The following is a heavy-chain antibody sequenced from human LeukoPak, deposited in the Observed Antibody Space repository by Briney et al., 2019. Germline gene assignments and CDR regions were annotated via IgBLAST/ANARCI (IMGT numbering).Heavy chain of an antibody. Sequence: ASVKVSRKASGYTFTGYYMHWVRQAPGQGLEWMGWINPNSGGTNYAQKFQGRVTMTRDTSISTAYMELSRLRSDDTAVYYCARDSEVVPADLDYWGQGTLVTVSS. J-gene: IGHJ4*02. CDR3: ARDSEVVPADLDY. D-gene: IGHD2-2*01. CDR2: INPNSGGT. CDR1: GYTFTGYY. V-gene: IGHV1-2*02.